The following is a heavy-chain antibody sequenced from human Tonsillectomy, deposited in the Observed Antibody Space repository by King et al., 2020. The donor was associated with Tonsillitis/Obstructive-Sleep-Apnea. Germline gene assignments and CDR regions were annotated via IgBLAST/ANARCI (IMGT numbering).Heavy chain of an antibody. CDR3: AKDDRGGRDWRSNRCPTFGMGV. Sequence: VQLVESGGGLVQPGGSLRLSCAASGFTFSTYGMSWVRQAPGKGPEWVSVISGSGNSTYYSDSVKGRFTISRDNSKNTLYLQMNSLRTEDTAVYYCAKDDRGGRDWRSNRCPTFGMGVGGQGTTVPVSS. V-gene: IGHV3-23*04. CDR1: GFTFSTYG. CDR2: ISGSGNST. D-gene: IGHD2-2*01. J-gene: IGHJ6*02.